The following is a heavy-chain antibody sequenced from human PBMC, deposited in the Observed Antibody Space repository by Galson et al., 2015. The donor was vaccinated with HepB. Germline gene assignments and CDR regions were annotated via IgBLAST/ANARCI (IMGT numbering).Heavy chain of an antibody. CDR2: ISYDGSNK. Sequence: SLRLSCAASGFTFSSYATHWVRQAPGKGLEWVAVISYDGSNKYYADSVKGRFTISRDNSKNTLYLQMNSLRAEDTAVYYCARDVAGAEYCTNGVCYPGGNYFDYWGQGTLVTVSS. D-gene: IGHD2-8*01. CDR3: ARDVAGAEYCTNGVCYPGGNYFDY. CDR1: GFTFSSYA. V-gene: IGHV3-30-3*01. J-gene: IGHJ4*02.